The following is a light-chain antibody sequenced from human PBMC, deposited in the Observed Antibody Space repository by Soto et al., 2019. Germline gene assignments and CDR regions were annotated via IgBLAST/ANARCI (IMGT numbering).Light chain of an antibody. CDR2: DAS. J-gene: IGKJ3*01. Sequence: EIVLTQSPATLSLSRGERATLSCRASQSVSSFLAWYQQKPGQAPRLLIYDASNRATGIPARFSASGSGTDFTLTISRLEPEDFAVYYCQQRSNWPPRFTFGPGTKVDIK. CDR1: QSVSSF. CDR3: QQRSNWPPRFT. V-gene: IGKV3-11*01.